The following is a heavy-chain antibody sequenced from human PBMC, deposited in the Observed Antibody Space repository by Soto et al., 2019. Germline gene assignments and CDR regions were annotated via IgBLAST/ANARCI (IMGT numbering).Heavy chain of an antibody. CDR3: ARLDGNYADYYYGMDV. V-gene: IGHV4-39*01. CDR1: GGCITTSNYC. J-gene: IGHJ6*02. CDR2: IHYTGST. Sequence: XATLSLTCSVSGGCITTSNYCWGWIRQPPGKGLEWIASIHYTGSTYYNPSLKSRVTISVDTSKNQFSLKLSSVTAADTAVYYCARLDGNYADYYYGMDVWGQGTTVTVS. D-gene: IGHD4-4*01.